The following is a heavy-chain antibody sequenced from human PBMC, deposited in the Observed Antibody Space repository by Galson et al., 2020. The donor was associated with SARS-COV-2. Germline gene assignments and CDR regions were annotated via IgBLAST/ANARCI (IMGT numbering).Heavy chain of an antibody. CDR2: IDWDNDK. D-gene: IGHD5-12*01. J-gene: IGHJ4*02. Sequence: GPTLVKPTQTLTLTCTFSGFSLTTSGMGVTWIRQSPGKALEWLALIDWDNDKYYSTSLKTRLTISGDTSKNQVFLTMTNMDPADTATYYCARMADGYGGYDYGSSPFDYWGQGTLVTVSS. V-gene: IGHV2-70*01. CDR3: ARMADGYGGYDYGSSPFDY. CDR1: GFSLTTSGMG.